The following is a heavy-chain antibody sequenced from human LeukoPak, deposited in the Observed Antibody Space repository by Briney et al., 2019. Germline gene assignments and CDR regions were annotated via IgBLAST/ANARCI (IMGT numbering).Heavy chain of an antibody. V-gene: IGHV1-46*01. CDR2: INPNGGST. Sequence: ASVKVSCKASGYTFTNYYMHWVRQAPGQGLEWMGIINPNGGSTTYAQKFHGRVTMTRDTSTSTVYVELSSLRSDDTAVYYCARVVGRLLLSSFDYWGQGTLVTVSS. CDR1: GYTFTNYY. CDR3: ARVVGRLLLSSFDY. J-gene: IGHJ4*02. D-gene: IGHD2/OR15-2a*01.